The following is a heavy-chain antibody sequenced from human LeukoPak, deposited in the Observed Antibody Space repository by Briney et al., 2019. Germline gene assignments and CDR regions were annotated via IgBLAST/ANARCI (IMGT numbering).Heavy chain of an antibody. CDR1: RFTFSYFA. V-gene: IGHV3-33*03. CDR3: VRVSSSTSCPDCYNMDV. J-gene: IGHJ6*03. D-gene: IGHD2-2*01. CDR2: LWNDGSNR. Sequence: YLSGYSVAARFTFSYFAIHWVCQAPGHGLEWVAVLWNDGSNRYYADSVKGRFTISRDNSQYTLSLQMNSLRAEDTAVYFCVRVSSSTSCPDCYNMDVWGTGTTVTVSS.